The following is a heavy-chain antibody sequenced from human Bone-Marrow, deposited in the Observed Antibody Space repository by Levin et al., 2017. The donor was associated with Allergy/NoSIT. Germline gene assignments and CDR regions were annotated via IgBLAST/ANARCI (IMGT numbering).Heavy chain of an antibody. V-gene: IGHV3-49*04. D-gene: IGHD1-14*01. J-gene: IGHJ4*02. CDR2: IRSKALGGTS. CDR1: GFTFGDYS. CDR3: TRGLSPPPGPDY. Sequence: GGSLRLSCIASGFTFGDYSMSWVRQTPGKGLEWVGFIRSKALGGTSAYAASVKGRFTISRDDSNSTAYLQMDSLKTEDTAGYYCTRGLSPPPGPDYWGQGTLVTVSS.